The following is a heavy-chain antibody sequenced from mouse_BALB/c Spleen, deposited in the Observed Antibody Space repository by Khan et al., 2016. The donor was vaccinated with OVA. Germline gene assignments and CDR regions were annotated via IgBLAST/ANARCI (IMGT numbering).Heavy chain of an antibody. D-gene: IGHD1-3*01. CDR2: IWAGGST. V-gene: IGHV2-9*02. CDR1: GFSLSNYG. CDR3: ARAFYNGAWFAY. Sequence: QVQLKQSGPGLVAPSQTLSITCTVSGFSLSNYGVHWVRQPPGKGLEWLGVIWAGGSTNHNSALMSRLSISKADSKRQVFLKINSRQTEETAMDYCARAFYNGAWFAYWGQGTLVTVSS. J-gene: IGHJ3*01.